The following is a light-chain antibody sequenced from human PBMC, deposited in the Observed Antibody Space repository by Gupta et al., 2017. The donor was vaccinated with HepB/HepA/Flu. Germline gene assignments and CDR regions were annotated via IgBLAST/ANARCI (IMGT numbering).Light chain of an antibody. CDR3: SSYTSSSTLGV. CDR1: SSDVGGYNY. CDR2: DVS. V-gene: IGLV2-14*03. Sequence: QSALTQPASVSGSPGQSITISCTGTSSDVGGYNYVSWYQQHPGKAPKLMIYDVSNRPSGVSNRFSGSMSGNTASLTISGLQAEDEADYYCSSYTSSSTLGVFGTGTKVTVL. J-gene: IGLJ1*01.